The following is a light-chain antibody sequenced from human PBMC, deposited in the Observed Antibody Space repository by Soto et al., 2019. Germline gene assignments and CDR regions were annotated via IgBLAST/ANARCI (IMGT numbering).Light chain of an antibody. CDR1: QSISSY. CDR3: PQSYSTPPT. CDR2: AAA. Sequence: DIQMTQSPSSLSASLGDRVTITGRASQSISSYLNWYQQKPGKAPKLLIYAAASVQSGVPSRFSRSGSGTDFTLTISSLQPEDFATYYCPQSYSTPPTFGQGTKVDIK. J-gene: IGKJ1*01. V-gene: IGKV1-39*01.